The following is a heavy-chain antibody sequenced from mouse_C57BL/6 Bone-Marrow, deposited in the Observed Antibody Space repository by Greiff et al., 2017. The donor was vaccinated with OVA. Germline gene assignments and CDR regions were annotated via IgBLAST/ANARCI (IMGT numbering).Heavy chain of an antibody. D-gene: IGHD1-1*01. V-gene: IGHV5-6*01. CDR1: GFTFSSYG. CDR3: ARHLRNYGSSWFAY. J-gene: IGHJ3*01. Sequence: EVKLVESGGDLVKPGGSLKLSCAASGFTFSSYGMSWVRQTPDKRLEWDATISSGGSYTYYPDSVKGRFTISRDNAKNTLYLQMSSLKSEDTAMYYCARHLRNYGSSWFAYWGQGTLVTVSA. CDR2: ISSGGSYT.